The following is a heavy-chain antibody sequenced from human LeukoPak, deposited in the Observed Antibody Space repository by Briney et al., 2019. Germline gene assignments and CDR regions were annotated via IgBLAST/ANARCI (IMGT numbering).Heavy chain of an antibody. D-gene: IGHD2-2*01. V-gene: IGHV3-30*18. CDR3: AKPHPYCSSTSCSLND. CDR2: ISYDGSNR. CDR1: GFTFSSYG. J-gene: IGHJ4*02. Sequence: GGSLRLSCAASGFTFSSYGMRWVRQAPGKGLEWVAVISYDGSNRYYADSVKGRFTISRDNSKNTLYLQMNSLRAEDTAVYYCAKPHPYCSSTSCSLNDWGQGTLVTVSS.